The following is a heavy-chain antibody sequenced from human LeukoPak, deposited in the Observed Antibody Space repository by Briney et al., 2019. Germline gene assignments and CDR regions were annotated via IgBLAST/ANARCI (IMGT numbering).Heavy chain of an antibody. D-gene: IGHD3-22*01. V-gene: IGHV3-7*01. Sequence: GGSLRLSCAASGFTFSSYWMSWVRQAPGKGLEWVANIKQDGSEKYYVDSVKGRFTISRDNAKNSLYLQMNSLRVEDMAVYYCAIDYYYDSSGYDHFDYWGQGTLVTVSS. J-gene: IGHJ4*02. CDR2: IKQDGSEK. CDR3: AIDYYYDSSGYDHFDY. CDR1: GFTFSSYW.